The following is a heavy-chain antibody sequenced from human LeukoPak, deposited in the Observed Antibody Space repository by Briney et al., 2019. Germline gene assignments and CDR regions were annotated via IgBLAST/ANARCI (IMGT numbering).Heavy chain of an antibody. V-gene: IGHV3-48*03. CDR1: GFTFSSYE. J-gene: IGHJ4*02. D-gene: IGHD4/OR15-4a*01. CDR2: ISSSGSTI. Sequence: GGSLRLSCAASGFTFSSYEMNWVRQAPGKGLEWVSYISSSGSTIYYADSVKGRFTISRDNSKNTLYLQMNSVRAEDTAVYYCARRAGAYSHPYDYWGQGTLVTVSS. CDR3: ARRAGAYSHPYDY.